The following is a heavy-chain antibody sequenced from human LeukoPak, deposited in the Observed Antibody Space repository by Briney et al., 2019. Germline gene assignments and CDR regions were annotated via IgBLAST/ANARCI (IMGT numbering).Heavy chain of an antibody. CDR3: AREPSYYDSSGYVDY. CDR2: IKQDGSEK. V-gene: IGHV3-7*01. D-gene: IGHD3-22*01. J-gene: IGHJ4*02. CDR1: GFTFGSYW. Sequence: GGSLRLSCAASGFTFGSYWTSWVRQAPGKGLEWVANIKQDGSEKYYVDSVKGRFTISRDNAKNSLYLQMNSLRAEDTAVYYCAREPSYYDSSGYVDYWGQGTLVTVSS.